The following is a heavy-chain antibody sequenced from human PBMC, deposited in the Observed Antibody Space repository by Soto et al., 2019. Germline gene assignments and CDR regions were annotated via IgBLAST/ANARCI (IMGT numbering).Heavy chain of an antibody. D-gene: IGHD3-3*01. CDR2: ISYDGSNK. CDR1: GFTFSSYA. J-gene: IGHJ6*02. Sequence: LRLSCSASGFTFSSYAMHWVRHAPGKGLEWVAGISYDGSNKYYADSVKGRFTISRDNSKNTLYLQMTSLRAEDTARYYCAIAHFEFWSCPDYYYYGMGYGGQGATVTVSS. V-gene: IGHV3-30-3*01. CDR3: AIAHFEFWSCPDYYYYGMGY.